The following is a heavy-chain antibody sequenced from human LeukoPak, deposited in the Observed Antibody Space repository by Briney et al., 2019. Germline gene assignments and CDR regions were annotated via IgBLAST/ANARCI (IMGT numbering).Heavy chain of an antibody. D-gene: IGHD5-12*01. CDR1: GYTFTSYY. CDR3: ARENSKGDSGYEAGDAFDI. V-gene: IGHV1-46*01. Sequence: ASVKVSCKASGYTFTSYYMHWVRQAPGQGLEWMGIINPSGGSTSYAQKFQGRVTMTRDTSTSTVYMELSSVTAADTAVYYCARENSKGDSGYEAGDAFDIWGQGTMVTVSS. J-gene: IGHJ3*02. CDR2: INPSGGST.